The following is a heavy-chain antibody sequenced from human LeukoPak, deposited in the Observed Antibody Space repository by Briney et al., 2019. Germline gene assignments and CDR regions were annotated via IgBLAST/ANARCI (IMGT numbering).Heavy chain of an antibody. D-gene: IGHD3-22*01. CDR2: INAGNGNT. CDR3: ARYYDSSGDAFDI. J-gene: IGHJ3*02. V-gene: IGHV1-3*03. Sequence: GASVKVSCKASGYTFTSYAMHWVRQAPGQRLEWMGWINAGNGNTKYSQEFQGRVTITADKSTSTAYMELSSLRSEDTAVYYCARYYDSSGDAFDIWGQGTMVTVSS. CDR1: GYTFTSYA.